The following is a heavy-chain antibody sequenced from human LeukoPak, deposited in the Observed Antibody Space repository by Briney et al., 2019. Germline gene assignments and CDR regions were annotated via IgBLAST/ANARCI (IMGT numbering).Heavy chain of an antibody. CDR3: AREDYGDYFDY. V-gene: IGHV3-74*01. D-gene: IGHD4-17*01. CDR2: INSDSSST. Sequence: LTISNDRVDWVSPTPENGNGWVSRINSDSSSTSYAGCVRGRDTSSRDNANITLYIQMNSLRAEDTAVYDWAREDYGDYFDYWGQGTLVTVAS. CDR1: LTISNDR. J-gene: IGHJ4*02.